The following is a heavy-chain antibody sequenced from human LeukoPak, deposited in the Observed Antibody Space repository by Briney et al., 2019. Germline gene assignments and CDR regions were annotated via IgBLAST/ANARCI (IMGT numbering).Heavy chain of an antibody. J-gene: IGHJ6*03. CDR1: GGTFSSYA. CDR2: IIPIFGTA. CDR3: ASTAAAGLAKYYYYYMDV. D-gene: IGHD6-13*01. V-gene: IGHV1-69*06. Sequence: ASVKVSCKASGGTFSSYAISWVRQAPGQGLEWMGGIIPIFGTANYAQKFQGRVTITADKSTSTAYMELSSLRSEDTAVYYCASTAAAGLAKYYYYYMDVWGKGTTVTISS.